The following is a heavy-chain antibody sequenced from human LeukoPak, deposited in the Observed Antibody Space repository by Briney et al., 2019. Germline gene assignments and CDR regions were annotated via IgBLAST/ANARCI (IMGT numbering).Heavy chain of an antibody. D-gene: IGHD5-12*01. CDR1: GFTSSRYA. J-gene: IGHJ3*02. V-gene: IGHV3-64*01. CDR2: ISSNGGST. Sequence: GGSLRLSCAASGFTSSRYAMPWVRQAPGKGLEYVSAISSNGGSTYYANFVKGRFTISRDNSKNTLFLQMGCLRAEDMAVYYCARVGDSGAFDIWGQGKMVAVSS. CDR3: ARVGDSGAFDI.